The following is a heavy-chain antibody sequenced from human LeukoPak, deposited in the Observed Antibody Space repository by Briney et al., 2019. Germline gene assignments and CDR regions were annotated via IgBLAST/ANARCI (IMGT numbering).Heavy chain of an antibody. J-gene: IGHJ6*03. CDR2: IKQDGSEK. CDR1: GFTFSSYW. Sequence: GSLRLSCAASGFTFSSYWMSWVRQAPGKGLEWVANIKQDGSEKYYVDSVKGRFTISRDNAKNSLYLQMNSLRAEDTAVYYCARDFAGYCSGGSCYSGYYYYMDVWGKGTTVTVSS. CDR3: ARDFAGYCSGGSCYSGYYYYMDV. D-gene: IGHD2-15*01. V-gene: IGHV3-7*01.